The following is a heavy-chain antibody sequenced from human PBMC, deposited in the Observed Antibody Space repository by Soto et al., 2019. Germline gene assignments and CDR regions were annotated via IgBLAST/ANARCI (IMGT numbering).Heavy chain of an antibody. Sequence: GGSLRLSCAASGFTFSNYAIHWVRQAPGKGLEWVAVISYDGSNKYYADSVKGRFTISRDNSENTLYLQMNSLRAEDSALYYCARDSGSIYYYYYYAMDVWGQGNTVTV. D-gene: IGHD3-10*01. CDR2: ISYDGSNK. CDR3: ARDSGSIYYYYYYAMDV. V-gene: IGHV3-30-3*01. CDR1: GFTFSNYA. J-gene: IGHJ6*02.